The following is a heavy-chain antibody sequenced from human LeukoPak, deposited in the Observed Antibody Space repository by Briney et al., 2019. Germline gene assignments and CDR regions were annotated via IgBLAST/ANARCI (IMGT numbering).Heavy chain of an antibody. Sequence: ASVKVSCKASGYTFTGYYMHWVRQAPGQGLEWMGWINPNSGGTNYAQKFQGRVTMTRDTSISTAYMELSRLRSGDTAVYYCARWSSRFGEPYYYYGMDVWGQGTTVTVSS. CDR2: INPNSGGT. CDR1: GYTFTGYY. V-gene: IGHV1-2*02. J-gene: IGHJ6*02. CDR3: ARWSSRFGEPYYYYGMDV. D-gene: IGHD3-10*02.